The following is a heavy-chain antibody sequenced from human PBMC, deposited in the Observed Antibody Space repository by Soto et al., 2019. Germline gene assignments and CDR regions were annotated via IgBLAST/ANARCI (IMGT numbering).Heavy chain of an antibody. V-gene: IGHV3-48*02. CDR3: ASFLGSGFDY. CDR1: GFTFSTDS. J-gene: IGHJ4*02. CDR2: ISTSGATR. D-gene: IGHD6-19*01. Sequence: EVQLVESGGGLVQPGGSLRLSCVASGFTFSTDSMNWVRQAPGKGLEWVAHISTSGATRYYADSVKGRFTISRDNAKTSLYLQMDSLRNEDTAVYYCASFLGSGFDYWGQGTLVTVSS.